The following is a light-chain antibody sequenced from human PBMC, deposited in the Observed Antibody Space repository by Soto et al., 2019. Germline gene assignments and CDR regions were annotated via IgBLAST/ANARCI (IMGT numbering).Light chain of an antibody. CDR2: EVS. Sequence: QSALTQSASVSGSPGQSITISCTGTSSDIGGYNYVSWYQQHPDKAPKLMIFEVSNRPSGVSNRFSGSKPGNTASLTISGLLPEDEADYYCSSYTTSSTVAFGGGTKLTVL. J-gene: IGLJ2*01. CDR3: SSYTTSSTVA. V-gene: IGLV2-14*01. CDR1: SSDIGGYNY.